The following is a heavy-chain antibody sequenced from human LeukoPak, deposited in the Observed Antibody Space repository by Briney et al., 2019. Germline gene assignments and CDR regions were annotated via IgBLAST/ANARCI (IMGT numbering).Heavy chain of an antibody. CDR3: ARDLTVHHLDY. CDR2: ISYDGGNR. D-gene: IGHD1-14*01. V-gene: IGHV3-30-3*01. J-gene: IGHJ4*02. Sequence: PGRSLRLSCAASGFTFSSYAMHWVRQAPGKGLEWVTVISYDGGNRYYADSVRGRFTISRDNSKNTLYLQMNSLRGEDTAVYFCARDLTVHHLDYWGQGTLVTVSS. CDR1: GFTFSSYA.